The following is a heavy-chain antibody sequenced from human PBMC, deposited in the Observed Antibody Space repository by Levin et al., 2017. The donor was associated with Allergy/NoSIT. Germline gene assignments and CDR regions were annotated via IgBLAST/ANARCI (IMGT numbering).Heavy chain of an antibody. CDR2: IYDTGTT. CDR1: GGSFSGYY. Sequence: SETLSLTCTVSGGSFSGYYWTWIRQPPGKGLEWIGYIYDTGTTSYNPSLQSRVTISVDTSKNQVSLRLNSVTAADTAVYYCARELLVGSRRGMDVWGQGTTVTVSS. J-gene: IGHJ6*02. CDR3: ARELLVGSRRGMDV. V-gene: IGHV4-59*01. D-gene: IGHD3-10*01.